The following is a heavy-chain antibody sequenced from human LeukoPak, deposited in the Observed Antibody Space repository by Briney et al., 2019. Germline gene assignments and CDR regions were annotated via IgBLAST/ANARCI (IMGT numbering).Heavy chain of an antibody. CDR2: ISSSSSYI. Sequence: GGSLRLSCAASGFTFSSYSMNWVRQAPGKGLEWVSSISSSSSYIYYADSVKGRFTISRDNAKNSLYLQMNSLRAEDTAVYYCARDQGYYDSSGYHPDAFDIWGQGTMVTVSS. J-gene: IGHJ3*02. CDR3: ARDQGYYDSSGYHPDAFDI. V-gene: IGHV3-21*01. CDR1: GFTFSSYS. D-gene: IGHD3-22*01.